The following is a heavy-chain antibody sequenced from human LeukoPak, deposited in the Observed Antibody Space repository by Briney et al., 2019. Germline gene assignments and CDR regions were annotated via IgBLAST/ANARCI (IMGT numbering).Heavy chain of an antibody. J-gene: IGHJ4*02. Sequence: GGSLRLSCAASGFTFSTYNMNWVRQAPGKGLEWVSSISSSSIYIYYADSVKGRFTISRDNAKNSLYLQMNSLRTEDTAVYYCAKVGSGNDYYWGQGTLVTVSS. CDR1: GFTFSTYN. D-gene: IGHD5-12*01. V-gene: IGHV3-21*01. CDR2: ISSSSIYI. CDR3: AKVGSGNDYY.